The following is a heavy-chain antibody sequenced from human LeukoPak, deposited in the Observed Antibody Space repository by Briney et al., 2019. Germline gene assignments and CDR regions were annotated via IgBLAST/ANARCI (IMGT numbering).Heavy chain of an antibody. CDR2: IIPIFGTA. J-gene: IGHJ3*02. V-gene: IGHV1-69*05. D-gene: IGHD3-22*01. CDR1: GGTFSSYA. Sequence: GSSVKFSCKASGGTFSSYAISWVRQAPGQGLEWMGRIIPIFGTANYAQKFQGRVTITTDESTSTAYMELSSLRSEDTAVYYCAETYYYDSSDTEGAFDIWGQGTMVTVSS. CDR3: AETYYYDSSDTEGAFDI.